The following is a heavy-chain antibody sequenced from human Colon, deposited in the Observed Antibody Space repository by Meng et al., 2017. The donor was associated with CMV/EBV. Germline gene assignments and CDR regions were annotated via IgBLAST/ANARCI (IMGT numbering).Heavy chain of an antibody. V-gene: IGHV2-5*02. CDR3: AHSPYGSGSYFFDY. J-gene: IGHJ4*02. D-gene: IGHD3-10*01. Sequence: QITWKELGPTLVKPTQTLTLTCTFSGFSLSTIGIGVGWIRQPPGKALEWLGVIYWDDDKRYSPSLKSRLTITKDTSKNQVVLTMTNLDPLDTATYYCAHSPYGSGSYFFDYWGQGTLVTVSS. CDR2: IYWDDDK. CDR1: GFSLSTIGIG.